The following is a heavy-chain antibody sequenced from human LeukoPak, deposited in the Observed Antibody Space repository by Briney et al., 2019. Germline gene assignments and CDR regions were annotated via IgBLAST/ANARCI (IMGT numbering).Heavy chain of an antibody. V-gene: IGHV3-23*01. Sequence: GSLRLSCAASGFIFRNYAMSWVRQAPGKGLEWVSAITGSGDTTYYADSVKGRFTVSRDNSKNTLYVEMNTLRAEDTAVYYCARWGDYDILTGYYVSDFWGQGTLVTVSS. J-gene: IGHJ4*02. CDR2: ITGSGDTT. D-gene: IGHD3-9*01. CDR1: GFIFRNYA. CDR3: ARWGDYDILTGYYVSDF.